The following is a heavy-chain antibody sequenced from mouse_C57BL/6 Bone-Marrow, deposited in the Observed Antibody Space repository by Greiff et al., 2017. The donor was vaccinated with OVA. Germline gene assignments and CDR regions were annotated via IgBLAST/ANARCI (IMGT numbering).Heavy chain of an antibody. CDR2: IYPGSGGT. V-gene: IGHV1-54*02. D-gene: IGHD2-2*01. CDR1: GYAFTNYL. Sequence: QVQLQQSGAELVRPGTSVKVSCKASGYAFTNYLIAWVKQRPGQGLEWIGVIYPGSGGTNYNEKFKGKATLTADTSSHTASMPLRSLTSDDSAVLVCSRATMVYYGDWGKGATLTVST. J-gene: IGHJ2*01. CDR3: SRATMVYYGD.